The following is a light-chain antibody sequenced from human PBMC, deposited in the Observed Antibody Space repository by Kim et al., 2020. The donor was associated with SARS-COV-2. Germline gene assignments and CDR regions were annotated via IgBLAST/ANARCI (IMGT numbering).Light chain of an antibody. CDR2: AAF. V-gene: IGKV1-27*01. CDR1: QGISNY. CDR3: QKYNSAPWT. Sequence: DIQMTQSPSSLSASVGDRVTITCRASQGISNYLAWYQQKPGKVPKLLIYAAFTLQSGVPSRFSGSGSGTDFTLTISSLQSEDVATYYGQKYNSAPWTFGQGTKVEIK. J-gene: IGKJ1*01.